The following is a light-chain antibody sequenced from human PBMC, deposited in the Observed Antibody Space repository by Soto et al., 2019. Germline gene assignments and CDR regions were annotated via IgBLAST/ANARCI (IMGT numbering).Light chain of an antibody. CDR3: GSYTSRSTYV. Sequence: QSVLTQPASVSASPGQSITISCTGAGSDVGAYDYVSWYQQHPGKAPKVIIFEVTNRPSGVSDRFSGSKSGNMASLTISGLQAEDEADYFCGSYTSRSTYVFGTGTKVTVL. J-gene: IGLJ1*01. CDR2: EVT. CDR1: GSDVGAYDY. V-gene: IGLV2-14*01.